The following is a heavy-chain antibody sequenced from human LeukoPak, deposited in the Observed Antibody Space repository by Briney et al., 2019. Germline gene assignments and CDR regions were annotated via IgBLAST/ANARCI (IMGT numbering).Heavy chain of an antibody. Sequence: ASVKVSCKGSGYTFTSYDINWVRQATGLGPEWMGWMNPNSGNTGYAQKFQGRVTMTRNTSISTAYLELSSLTSEDTAVYYCARGPNKYDGGNSGSAWFDPWGQGSLVTVSS. CDR1: GYTFTSYD. CDR2: MNPNSGNT. D-gene: IGHD4-23*01. V-gene: IGHV1-8*01. CDR3: ARGPNKYDGGNSGSAWFDP. J-gene: IGHJ5*02.